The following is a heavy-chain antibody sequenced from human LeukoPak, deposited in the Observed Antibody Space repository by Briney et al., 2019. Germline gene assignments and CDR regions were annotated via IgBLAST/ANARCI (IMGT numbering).Heavy chain of an antibody. D-gene: IGHD2-2*02. Sequence: GGSLRLSCAASGFTFSSYSMNWVRQAPGKGLEWVSYISSSSSTIYYADSVKGRFTISRDNSKNTLYLQMNSLRAEDTAVYYCAKVRPADIVVVPAAINNWFDPWGQGTLVTVSS. J-gene: IGHJ5*02. V-gene: IGHV3-48*01. CDR2: ISSSSSTI. CDR3: AKVRPADIVVVPAAINNWFDP. CDR1: GFTFSSYS.